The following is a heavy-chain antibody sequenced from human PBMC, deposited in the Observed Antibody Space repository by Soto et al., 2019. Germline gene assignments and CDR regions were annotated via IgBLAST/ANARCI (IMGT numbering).Heavy chain of an antibody. J-gene: IGHJ4*02. V-gene: IGHV4-59*08. D-gene: IGHD3-10*01. Sequence: PSETLSLTCTVSRGSIISYYWSWIRQPPGKGLEWIGYIYYSGSTNYNPSLKSRVTISVDTSKNQFSLKLSSVTAADTAVYYCGRHGYGSGSYYFDYWGQGTLVTVSS. CDR2: IYYSGST. CDR3: GRHGYGSGSYYFDY. CDR1: RGSIISYY.